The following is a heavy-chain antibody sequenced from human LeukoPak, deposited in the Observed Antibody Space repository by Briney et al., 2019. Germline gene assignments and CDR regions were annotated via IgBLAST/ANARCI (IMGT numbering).Heavy chain of an antibody. CDR3: ARDGLDDYGDYC. D-gene: IGHD4-17*01. CDR1: GGSISSGSYY. J-gene: IGHJ4*02. Sequence: SQTLSLTCTVSGGSISSGSYYWSWIRQPAGKGLESIGRIYTSGSTNYNPSLKSRVTISVDTSKNQFSLKLSSVTAADTAVYYCARDGLDDYGDYCWGQGTLVTVSS. V-gene: IGHV4-61*02. CDR2: IYTSGST.